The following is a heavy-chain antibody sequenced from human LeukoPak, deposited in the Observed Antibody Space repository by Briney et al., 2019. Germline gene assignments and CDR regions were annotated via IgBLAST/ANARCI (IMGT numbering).Heavy chain of an antibody. CDR3: AQETAYDILTGYYYYYGMDV. J-gene: IGHJ6*04. Sequence: GASVKVSCKASGYTFTSYGISWVRQAPGQGLEWMGWISAYNGNTNYAQKLQGRVTMTTDTSTSTAYMELRSLRSDDTAVYFCAQETAYDILTGYYYYYGMDVWGKGTTVTVSS. D-gene: IGHD3-9*01. CDR1: GYTFTSYG. CDR2: ISAYNGNT. V-gene: IGHV1-18*04.